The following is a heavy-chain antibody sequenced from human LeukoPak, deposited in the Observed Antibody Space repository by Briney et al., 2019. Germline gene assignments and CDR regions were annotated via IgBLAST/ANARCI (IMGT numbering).Heavy chain of an antibody. CDR1: GFTFSSYD. D-gene: IGHD3-22*01. J-gene: IGHJ4*02. Sequence: GGSLRLSCAASGFTFSSYDMNWVRQAPGKGLEWVSAISGSGGSTYYADSVKGRFTISRDNSKNTLYLQMNSLRAEDTAVYYCAKARRVITTVFDYWGQGTLVTVSS. V-gene: IGHV3-23*01. CDR3: AKARRVITTVFDY. CDR2: ISGSGGST.